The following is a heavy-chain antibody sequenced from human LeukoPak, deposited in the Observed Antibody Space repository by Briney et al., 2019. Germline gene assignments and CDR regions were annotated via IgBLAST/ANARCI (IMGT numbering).Heavy chain of an antibody. D-gene: IGHD3-10*01. J-gene: IGHJ5*02. V-gene: IGHV4-39*01. CDR1: GGSISSSSYY. Sequence: SGTLSLTCTVSGGSISSSSYYWGWIRPPPGKGLEWIGSIYYSGSTYYNPSLKSRVTISVDTSKNQFSLKLSSVTAADTAVYYCARHPTYYSMVRFDPWGQGTLVTVSS. CDR2: IYYSGST. CDR3: ARHPTYYSMVRFDP.